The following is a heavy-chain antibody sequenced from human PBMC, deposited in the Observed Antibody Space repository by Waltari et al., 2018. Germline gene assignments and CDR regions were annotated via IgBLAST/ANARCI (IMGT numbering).Heavy chain of an antibody. V-gene: IGHV1-46*01. D-gene: IGHD2-21*01. CDR1: EYTFTSSY. CDR2: SNPRGGST. CDR3: ALDRGALWMDV. J-gene: IGHJ6*02. Sequence: QVQLVQSGAEVKKPGASVKISCKTSEYTFTSSYIHRVRQAPGQGIEWRGISNPRGGSTIYAQKFQGRGTMTRDTSTSTVYMELSSLRSEDTAVYYCALDRGALWMDVWGQGTTVTVSS.